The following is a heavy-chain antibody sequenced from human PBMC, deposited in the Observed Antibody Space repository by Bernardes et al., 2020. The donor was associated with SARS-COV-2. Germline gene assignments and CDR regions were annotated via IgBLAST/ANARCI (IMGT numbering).Heavy chain of an antibody. CDR3: TRGLELELITWFDN. CDR2: ISNDGSIK. CDR1: GFTFSSSA. J-gene: IGHJ4*02. Sequence: GGSLRLSCTASGFTFSSSAMHWVRPAPGKGPEWVAVISNDGSIKYYTDSVKGRFTISRDNSKNTLYLLMNSLRTDDTAVYYCTRGLELELITWFDNWGQGSLLTVSS. D-gene: IGHD1-7*01. V-gene: IGHV3-30-3*01.